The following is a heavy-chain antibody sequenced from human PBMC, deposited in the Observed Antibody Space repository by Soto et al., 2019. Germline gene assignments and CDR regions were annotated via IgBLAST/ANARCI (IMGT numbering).Heavy chain of an antibody. CDR3: ARGHDILTGIPCYGMDV. CDR2: ISAYNGNT. CDR1: GYTFTSYG. Sequence: QVQLVQSGAEVKKPGASVKVSCKASGYTFTSYGISWVRQAPGQGLEWMGWISAYNGNTNYAQKLQGRFTMTTDTSTSRAYMELRSLRSDATAVYYCARGHDILTGIPCYGMDVWGQGTTVTVSS. J-gene: IGHJ6*02. V-gene: IGHV1-18*01. D-gene: IGHD3-9*01.